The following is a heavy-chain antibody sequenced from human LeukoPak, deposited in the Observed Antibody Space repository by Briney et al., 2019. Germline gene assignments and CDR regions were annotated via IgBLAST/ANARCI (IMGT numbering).Heavy chain of an antibody. Sequence: SETLSLTCTVSGYSISSGYYWGWSRPPPGKGLEWLASIYHSGTIYYNPSLKSRVTISVDTSKNQFSLKLTSVTAADTAVYYCARGLGRQQLVSPFDYWGQGTLVTVSS. V-gene: IGHV4-38-2*02. J-gene: IGHJ4*02. D-gene: IGHD6-13*01. CDR2: IYHSGTI. CDR1: GYSISSGYY. CDR3: ARGLGRQQLVSPFDY.